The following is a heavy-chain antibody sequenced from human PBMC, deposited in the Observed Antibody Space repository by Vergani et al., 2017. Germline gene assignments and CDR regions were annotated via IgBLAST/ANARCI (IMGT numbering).Heavy chain of an antibody. CDR1: GYSFTSYW. D-gene: IGHD5-18*01. CDR2: IYPGDSAT. J-gene: IGHJ6*02. CDR3: ESTRRVDTAMVYYYGRDV. V-gene: IGHV5-51*01. Sequence: EVQLVQSGAEVKKPGESLKISCKGSGYSFTSYWIGWVRQMPGKGLEWMGIIYPGDSATRYSSSVQGQVTISADKSISTAYLQWSSLKASDTAMYYCESTRRVDTAMVYYYGRDVWGQGTTVTVSS.